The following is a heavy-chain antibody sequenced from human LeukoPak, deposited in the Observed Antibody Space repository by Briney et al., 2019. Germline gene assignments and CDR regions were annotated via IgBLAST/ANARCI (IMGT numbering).Heavy chain of an antibody. CDR3: AKDGRFTYAHDAFEI. D-gene: IGHD5-18*01. Sequence: PGGSLRLSCAASGFTFSMYAMSWVRQAPGKGLEWVSGMSARSGDTYYADSVKGRFTISRDNSNNMLYLEMISLTAEDTALYHCAKDGRFTYAHDAFEIWGQGTTVTVSS. V-gene: IGHV3-23*01. CDR1: GFTFSMYA. CDR2: MSARSGDT. J-gene: IGHJ3*02.